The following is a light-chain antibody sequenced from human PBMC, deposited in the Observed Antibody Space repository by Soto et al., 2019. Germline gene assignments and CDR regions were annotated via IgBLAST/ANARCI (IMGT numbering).Light chain of an antibody. CDR1: QSVSSNN. J-gene: IGKJ2*01. CDR2: GTA. V-gene: IGKV3-20*01. CDR3: QLYGASPPRT. Sequence: DIVLTQSPGTLSLSPGERATLTCRPSQSVSSNNLAWYQQKPGQAPRLLAYGTASSATGIPDRFSGSVSGTDFHLTVSSLELDDFVLYYCQLYGASPPRTFGQGTKLEIK.